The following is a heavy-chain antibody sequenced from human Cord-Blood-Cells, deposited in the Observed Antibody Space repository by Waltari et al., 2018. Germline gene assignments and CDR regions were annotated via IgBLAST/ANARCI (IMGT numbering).Heavy chain of an antibody. CDR2: IIPIFGTA. D-gene: IGHD1-7*01. V-gene: IGHV1-69*12. Sequence: QVQLVQSGAEVKKPGSSVKVSCKASGGTFSSFAHGWVRQAPGQGLEWMGGIIPIFGTANYAQKFQGRVTITADESTSTAYMELSSLRSEDTAVYYCASSRYNWNSYNWFDPWGQGTLVTVSS. CDR1: GGTFSSFA. J-gene: IGHJ5*02. CDR3: ASSRYNWNSYNWFDP.